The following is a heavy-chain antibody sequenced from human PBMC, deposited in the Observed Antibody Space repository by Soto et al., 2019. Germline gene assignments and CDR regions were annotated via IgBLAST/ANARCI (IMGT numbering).Heavy chain of an antibody. J-gene: IGHJ5*02. CDR1: GYSFTSYW. D-gene: IGHD4-17*01. Sequence: GASLKISCQGSGYSFTSYWIGWVRQMPGKGLEWMGIINPGDSDTRYSPSFQGQVTISADKSISTAYLQWSSLKASDTAMYYCAKDLDYGGNSDLFAPWGQGTLVTVSS. CDR3: AKDLDYGGNSDLFAP. CDR2: INPGDSDT. V-gene: IGHV5-51*01.